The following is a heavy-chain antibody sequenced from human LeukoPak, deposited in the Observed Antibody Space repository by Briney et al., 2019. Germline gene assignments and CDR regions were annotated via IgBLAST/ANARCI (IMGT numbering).Heavy chain of an antibody. CDR2: IYYSGST. V-gene: IGHV4-31*03. Sequence: SQTLSLTCTVSGGSISSGGYYWRWIRQHPGKGLEWIGYIYYSGSTNYNPSLKSRVTISVDTSKNQFSLKLSSVTAADTAVYYCARELDCSSTSCPRGDWFDPWGQGTLVTVSS. CDR1: GGSISSGGYY. D-gene: IGHD2-2*01. J-gene: IGHJ5*02. CDR3: ARELDCSSTSCPRGDWFDP.